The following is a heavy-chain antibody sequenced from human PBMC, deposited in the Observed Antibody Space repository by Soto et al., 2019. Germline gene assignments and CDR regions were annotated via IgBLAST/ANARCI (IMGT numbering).Heavy chain of an antibody. CDR1: GFTFSYYY. Sequence: PGGSLRLSCAASGFTFSYYYMSWIRQAPGKGLEWVSYISSSSSYTNYADSVKGRFTISRDNAKNSLYLQMNSLRAEDTAVYYCARDLGIAARPVDYWGQGTLVTVSS. V-gene: IGHV3-11*06. D-gene: IGHD6-6*01. J-gene: IGHJ4*02. CDR2: ISSSSSYT. CDR3: ARDLGIAARPVDY.